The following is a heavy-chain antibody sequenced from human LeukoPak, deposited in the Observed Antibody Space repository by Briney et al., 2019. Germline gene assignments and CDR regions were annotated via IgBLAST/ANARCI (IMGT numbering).Heavy chain of an antibody. CDR2: IRHDGRNK. CDR1: GFTFSSYG. J-gene: IGHJ3*02. CDR3: AKAGSYFGFGAFDI. Sequence: GGSLRLSCAASGFTFSSYGMHWVRQAPGKGLEWVTFIRHDGRNKYYADSLKGRFTISRDNSKNTLYLQMNSLRAEDTAVYYCAKAGSYFGFGAFDIWGQGTMVTVSS. D-gene: IGHD1-26*01. V-gene: IGHV3-30*02.